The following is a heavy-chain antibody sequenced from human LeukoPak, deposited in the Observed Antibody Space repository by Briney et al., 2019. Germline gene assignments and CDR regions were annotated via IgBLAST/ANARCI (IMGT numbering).Heavy chain of an antibody. J-gene: IGHJ5*02. CDR1: GGSISTSNYY. Sequence: SETLSLTCTVSGGSISTSNYYWGWIRQPPGKGLEWIGNIFYSGSTYYSPSVKSRVTISLDTSRNQFSLKLNSVTAADTAVYYCARDAPYDILTGYYFDNWFDPWGQGTLVTVSS. V-gene: IGHV4-39*07. D-gene: IGHD3-9*01. CDR3: ARDAPYDILTGYYFDNWFDP. CDR2: IFYSGST.